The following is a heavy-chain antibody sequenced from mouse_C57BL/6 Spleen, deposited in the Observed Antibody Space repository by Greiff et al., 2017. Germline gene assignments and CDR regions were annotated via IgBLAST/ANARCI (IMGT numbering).Heavy chain of an antibody. CDR3: VGDYYGSSGFAY. D-gene: IGHD1-1*01. Sequence: VKLVESGGGLVQPKGSLKLSCAASGFSFNTYAMNWVRQAPGKGLEWVARIRSKSNNYATYYADSVKDRFTISRDDSESMLYLQMNNLKTEDTAMYYCVGDYYGSSGFAYWGQGTLVTVSA. CDR1: GFSFNTYA. J-gene: IGHJ3*01. V-gene: IGHV10-1*01. CDR2: IRSKSNNYAT.